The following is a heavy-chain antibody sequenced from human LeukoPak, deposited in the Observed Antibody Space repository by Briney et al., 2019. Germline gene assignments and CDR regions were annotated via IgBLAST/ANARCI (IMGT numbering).Heavy chain of an antibody. CDR1: GFTFSNAW. Sequence: PGGSLRLSCAASGFTFSNAWMSWVRQAPGKGLEWVGRIKSKTDGGTTDYAAPVKGRFTISRDDSKNTLYLQMNSLKTEDTAVYYCTTEYYDFWSGYPDYYYGMDVWGQGATVTVSS. CDR3: TTEYYDFWSGYPDYYYGMDV. V-gene: IGHV3-15*01. D-gene: IGHD3-3*01. J-gene: IGHJ6*02. CDR2: IKSKTDGGTT.